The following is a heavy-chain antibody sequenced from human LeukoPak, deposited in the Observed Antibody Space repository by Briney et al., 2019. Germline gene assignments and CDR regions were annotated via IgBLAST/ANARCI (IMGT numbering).Heavy chain of an antibody. V-gene: IGHV1-18*01. J-gene: IGHJ4*02. CDR1: GYTFTSYG. CDR3: PGILYELDEDSDVYGY. Sequence: ASVTVSCKASGYTFTSYGISWVRQAPGQGLEWMGWISAYNGNTNYAQKLQGRITMTTDTSTSPAYMELRSLKSDDTAVYYGPGILYELDEDSDVYGYWGQGPLVTVSS. D-gene: IGHD5-18*01. CDR2: ISAYNGNT.